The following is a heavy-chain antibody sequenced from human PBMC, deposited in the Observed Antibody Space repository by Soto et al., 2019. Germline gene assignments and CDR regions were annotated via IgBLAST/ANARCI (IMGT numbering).Heavy chain of an antibody. J-gene: IGHJ4*02. D-gene: IGHD3-22*01. CDR1: GYSFAGYW. Sequence: LKISFKVSGYSFAGYWITWVRQKPGKGLEWMGRIDPSDSQTYYSPSFRGHVTISVTKSITTVFLQWSSLRASDTAMYYCARQIYDSDTGPNFQYYFDSWGQGTLVTVS. CDR3: ARQIYDSDTGPNFQYYFDS. V-gene: IGHV5-10-1*01. CDR2: IDPSDSQT.